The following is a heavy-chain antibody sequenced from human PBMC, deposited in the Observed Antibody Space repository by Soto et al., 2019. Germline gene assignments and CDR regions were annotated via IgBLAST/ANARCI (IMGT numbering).Heavy chain of an antibody. V-gene: IGHV1-2*04. D-gene: IGHD6-19*01. CDR3: ALAGYSSGWPFDY. J-gene: IGHJ4*02. CDR2: INPNSGGT. CDR1: GYTFTGYY. Sequence: GASVKVSCKASGYTFTGYYMHWVRQAPGQGLEWMGWINPNSGGTNYAQKFQGWVTMAGDTSISTAYMELSRLRSDDTAVYYCALAGYSSGWPFDYWGQGTLVTVSS.